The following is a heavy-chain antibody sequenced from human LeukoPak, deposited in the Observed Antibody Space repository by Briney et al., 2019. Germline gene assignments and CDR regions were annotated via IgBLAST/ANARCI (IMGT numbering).Heavy chain of an antibody. Sequence: ASVKVSCKASGYSFTGYYIHWVRQAPGQGLEWMGWINPNSGGTNYAQKFQGRVTMTRDTSISTAYMELSRLRSDDTAVYYCAREHFGDYEWVRNWFDPWGQGTLVTVSS. CDR2: INPNSGGT. CDR1: GYSFTGYY. J-gene: IGHJ5*02. CDR3: AREHFGDYEWVRNWFDP. D-gene: IGHD4-17*01. V-gene: IGHV1-2*02.